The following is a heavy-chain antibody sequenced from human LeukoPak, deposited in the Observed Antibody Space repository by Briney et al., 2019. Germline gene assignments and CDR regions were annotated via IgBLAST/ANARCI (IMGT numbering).Heavy chain of an antibody. CDR1: GFTFSSYA. J-gene: IGHJ4*02. D-gene: IGHD5-12*01. CDR3: APLGVATWLDY. V-gene: IGHV3-23*01. Sequence: GESLRLSCAASGFTFSSYAMSWVRQAPGKGLEWVSAISGSGGSTYYADSVKGRFTISRDNSKNTLYLQMNSLRAEDTAVYYCAPLGVATWLDYWGQGTLVTVSS. CDR2: ISGSGGST.